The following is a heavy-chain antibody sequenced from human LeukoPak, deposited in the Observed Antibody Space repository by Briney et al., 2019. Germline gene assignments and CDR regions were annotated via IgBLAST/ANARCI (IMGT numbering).Heavy chain of an antibody. V-gene: IGHV6-1*01. D-gene: IGHD6-13*01. J-gene: IGHJ6*02. CDR1: GDSVSSNSAA. Sequence: SQTLSLTCAISGDSVSSNSAAWNWIRQSPSRGLEWLGRTYYRSKWYNDYAVSVKSRITINPDTSKNQFSPQLNSVTPEDTAVYYCAREQYSSSWYYYYGMDVWGQGTTVTVSS. CDR2: TYYRSKWYN. CDR3: AREQYSSSWYYYYGMDV.